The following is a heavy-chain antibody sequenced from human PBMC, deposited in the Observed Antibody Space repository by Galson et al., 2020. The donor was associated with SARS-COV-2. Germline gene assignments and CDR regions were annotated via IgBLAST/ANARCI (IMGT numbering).Heavy chain of an antibody. Sequence: GGSLRLSCAASGFTVSSNYMSWVRQAPGKGLECVSVIYSGGTTYYADSVKGRFIISRDNAQNTLYLQMNSLRAEDTAVYYCARDPPDGNRGTFDYWGQGTLVTVSS. J-gene: IGHJ4*02. V-gene: IGHV3-53*01. CDR3: ARDPPDGNRGTFDY. D-gene: IGHD7-27*01. CDR2: IYSGGTT. CDR1: GFTVSSNY.